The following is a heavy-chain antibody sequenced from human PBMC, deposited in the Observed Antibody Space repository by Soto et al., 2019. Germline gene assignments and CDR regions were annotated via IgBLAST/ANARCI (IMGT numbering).Heavy chain of an antibody. CDR2: LTDTGGST. CDR1: GFTFRHYS. D-gene: IGHD3-16*01. CDR3: AKIKGAITFLHFDT. Sequence: GGSLRLSCAASGFTFRHYSMHWVRQAPGKGLEWVSALTDTGGSTYYAASVKGRFTISRDNSRNTLFLQMDRLRVDDTAVYYCAKIKGAITFLHFDTWGQGTLVTVSS. J-gene: IGHJ4*02. V-gene: IGHV3-23*01.